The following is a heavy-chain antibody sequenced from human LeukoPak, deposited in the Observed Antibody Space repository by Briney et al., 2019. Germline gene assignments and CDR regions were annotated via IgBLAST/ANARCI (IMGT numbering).Heavy chain of an antibody. V-gene: IGHV3-23*01. J-gene: IGHJ4*02. CDR3: AKEGWIFEVVIPVDY. CDR1: GFTFSSYA. D-gene: IGHD3-3*01. CDR2: ISGSGGST. Sequence: GGTLRLSCAASGFTFSSYAMSWVRQAPGKGLEWVSAISGSGGSTYYADSVKGRFTISRDNSKNTLYLQMNSQRAEDTAVYYCAKEGWIFEVVIPVDYWGQGTLVTVSS.